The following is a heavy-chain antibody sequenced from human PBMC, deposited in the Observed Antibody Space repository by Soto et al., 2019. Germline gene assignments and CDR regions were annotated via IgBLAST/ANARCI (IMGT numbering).Heavy chain of an antibody. CDR3: ASDLGGVAEAGGAVDI. CDR2: INPGGGST. J-gene: IGHJ3*02. CDR1: GYTFTSYY. V-gene: IGHV1-46*01. Sequence: GASVKVSCKASGYTFTSYYMHWVRQAPGQGLEWMGIINPGGGSTSYAQKFQGRVTMTRDTSTSTVYMELSSLRSEDTAVYYCASDLGGVAEAGGAVDIWGQGTMVTVSS. D-gene: IGHD6-13*01.